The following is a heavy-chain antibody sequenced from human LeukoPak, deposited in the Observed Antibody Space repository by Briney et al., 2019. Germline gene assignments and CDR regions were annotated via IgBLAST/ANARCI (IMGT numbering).Heavy chain of an antibody. D-gene: IGHD6-13*01. Sequence: SETLSLTCTVSGGSISSGGYYWSWIRQHPGKGLEWIGYIYYSGSTYYNLSLKSRVTISVDTSKNQFSLKLSSVTAADTAVYYCARGYSSSWDTFNYWGQGTLVTVSS. CDR1: GGSISSGGYY. CDR3: ARGYSSSWDTFNY. V-gene: IGHV4-31*03. J-gene: IGHJ4*02. CDR2: IYYSGST.